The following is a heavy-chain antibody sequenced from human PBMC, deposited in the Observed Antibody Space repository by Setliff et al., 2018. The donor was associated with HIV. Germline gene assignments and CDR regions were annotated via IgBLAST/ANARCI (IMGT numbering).Heavy chain of an antibody. CDR3: ARSRTSSGYYGVTGYGMDV. CDR1: GGSLSGYY. CDR2: INHSGST. V-gene: IGHV4-34*01. D-gene: IGHD3-22*01. Sequence: PSETLSLTCAVYGGSLSGYYWTWIRQPPGKGLEWIGEINHSGSTNYNPSLKSRVTISIDTSKNQFSLKLSSVTAADTAVYYCARSRTSSGYYGVTGYGMDVWGQGTTVTVSS. J-gene: IGHJ6*02.